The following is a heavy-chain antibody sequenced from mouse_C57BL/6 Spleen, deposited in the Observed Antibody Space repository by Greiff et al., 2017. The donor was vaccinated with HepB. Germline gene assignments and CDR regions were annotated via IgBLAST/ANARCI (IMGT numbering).Heavy chain of an antibody. V-gene: IGHV5-4*01. CDR1: GFTFSSYA. Sequence: EVQLVESGGGLVKPGGSLKLSCAASGFTFSSYALSWVRQTPEKRLEWVATISDGGSYTYYPDNVKGRFTISRDNAKNNLYLQMSHLKSEDTAMYYCARDGYALDYWGQGTTLTVSS. CDR3: ARDGYALDY. CDR2: ISDGGSYT. D-gene: IGHD2-2*01. J-gene: IGHJ2*01.